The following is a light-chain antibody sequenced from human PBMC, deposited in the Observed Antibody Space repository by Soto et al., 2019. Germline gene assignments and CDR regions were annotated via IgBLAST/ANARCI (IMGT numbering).Light chain of an antibody. J-gene: IGKJ1*01. V-gene: IGKV1-27*01. CDR2: AAS. Sequence: DIQMTQSPSSLSASVGDTVTITCRASQGISNNLAWYQQKPGQVPNLLIYAASTLPSGVPSRFSGSGSGTDFTLTISSLRPEDVATYYCQKYNNAPRTFGQGTKVEI. CDR3: QKYNNAPRT. CDR1: QGISNN.